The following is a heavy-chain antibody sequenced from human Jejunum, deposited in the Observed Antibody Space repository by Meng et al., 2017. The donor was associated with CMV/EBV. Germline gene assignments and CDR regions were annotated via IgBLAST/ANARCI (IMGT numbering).Heavy chain of an antibody. V-gene: IGHV1-18*04. CDR1: GYTYTHHG. Sequence: LVQSGARVRNAEAVVNTCANASGYTYTHHGIGWRQPSREQGLAWMECNGAYSGDTIYGQKFQGRVAVATDASTNTAYMELRSPRSDDTAVYYCARDPSNSSGWHAYLDSWGQGTLVTVSS. CDR3: ARDPSNSSGWHAYLDS. J-gene: IGHJ4*02. CDR2: NGAYSGDT. D-gene: IGHD6-19*01.